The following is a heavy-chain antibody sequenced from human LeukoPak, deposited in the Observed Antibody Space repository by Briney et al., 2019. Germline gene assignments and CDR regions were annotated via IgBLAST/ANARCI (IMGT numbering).Heavy chain of an antibody. J-gene: IGHJ4*02. V-gene: IGHV5-51*01. CDR1: GYSFTSYW. D-gene: IGHD6-19*01. Sequence: GESLKISCKGSGYSFTSYWIGWVRQMPGKGLEWMGIIYPGDSDTRYSPSFQCQVTISADKSITTAYLQWSSLKAPDTAMYYCARRVAVAGQEDYFDYWGQGTLVTVSS. CDR3: ARRVAVAGQEDYFDY. CDR2: IYPGDSDT.